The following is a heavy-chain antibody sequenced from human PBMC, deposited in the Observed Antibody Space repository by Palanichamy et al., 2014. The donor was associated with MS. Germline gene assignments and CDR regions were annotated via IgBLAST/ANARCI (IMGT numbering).Heavy chain of an antibody. CDR2: ISRGDETI. CDR3: ARVAGIRWGMDV. V-gene: IGHV3-48*03. CDR1: GFTFSDFA. D-gene: IGHD1-26*01. Sequence: EDQLVESWGGVGTPGGSLRLSCAVSGFTFSDFATNWVRQVPGKGLEWVSCISRGDETIYYADSVKGRFIISRDLASNSLYLQMNSLRDGDTAIYYCARVAGIRWGMDVWGQGTTVTVSS. J-gene: IGHJ6*02.